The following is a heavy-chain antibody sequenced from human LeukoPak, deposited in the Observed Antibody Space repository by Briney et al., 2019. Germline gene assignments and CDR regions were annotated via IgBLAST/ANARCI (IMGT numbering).Heavy chain of an antibody. J-gene: IGHJ4*02. Sequence: GVSLRLSCAASGFTLSSYWMSWVRQAPGKGLEWVANIKQDGSEKYYVDSVKGRFTISRDNAKNSLYLQMNSLRAEDTAVYYCARRYFGYWGQGTLVTVSS. CDR2: IKQDGSEK. D-gene: IGHD2-15*01. V-gene: IGHV3-7*01. CDR1: GFTLSSYW. CDR3: ARRYFGY.